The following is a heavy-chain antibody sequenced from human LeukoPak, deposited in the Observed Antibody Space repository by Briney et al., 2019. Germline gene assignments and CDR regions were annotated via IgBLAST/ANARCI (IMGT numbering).Heavy chain of an antibody. J-gene: IGHJ6*02. D-gene: IGHD3/OR15-3a*01. CDR2: FYYSENT. CDR1: DDSISSYY. CDR3: ARVDPSKGYGMDV. Sequence: PSETLSLTCTVSDDSISSYYWSWIRQPPGKGLEWVGYFYYSENTNYNPSLKSRVTMSVDTCKNQFSLKQISATAADTAVYYCARVDPSKGYGMDVWGQGTTVTVSS. V-gene: IGHV4-59*01.